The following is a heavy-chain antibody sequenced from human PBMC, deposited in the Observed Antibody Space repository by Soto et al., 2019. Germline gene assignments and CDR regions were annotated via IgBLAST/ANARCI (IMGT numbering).Heavy chain of an antibody. V-gene: IGHV5-51*01. D-gene: IGHD6-6*01. CDR3: ARSTASSSPDYYYFYRTDV. Sequence: GESLKISCKGSGYSFTSYWIGWVRQMPGKGLEWMGIIYPGDSDTRYSPSFQGQVTISADKSISTAYLQWSSLKASDTAMYYRARSTASSSPDYYYFYRTDVWGQGTTVTVTS. J-gene: IGHJ6*02. CDR1: GYSFTSYW. CDR2: IYPGDSDT.